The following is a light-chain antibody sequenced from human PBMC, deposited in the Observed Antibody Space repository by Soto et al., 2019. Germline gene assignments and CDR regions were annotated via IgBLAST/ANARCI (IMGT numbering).Light chain of an antibody. CDR2: EVN. J-gene: IGLJ1*01. Sequence: QAALTQPPSASGSPGQSVTISCTGTGSDIGGYNFVSWYQQHPGKVPKLIIYEVNKRPSGVPDRFSGSKSGNTASLTVSGLQADDEADYYCSSYAGTNNRYVFGTGTKVTVL. V-gene: IGLV2-8*01. CDR1: GSDIGGYNF. CDR3: SSYAGTNNRYV.